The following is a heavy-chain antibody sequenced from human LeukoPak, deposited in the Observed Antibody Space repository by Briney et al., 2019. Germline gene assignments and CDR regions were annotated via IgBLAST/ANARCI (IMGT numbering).Heavy chain of an antibody. CDR1: GFFVSSSYY. CDR3: ARESGVSDYDFWSGYYPNNWFDP. D-gene: IGHD3-3*01. CDR2: IYYSGST. V-gene: IGHV4-39*07. Sequence: PSETLSLTCSVSGFFVSSSYYWGWIRQPPGKGLEWIGSIYYSGSTYYNPSLKSRVTISVDTSKNQFSLKLSSVTAADTAVYYCARESGVSDYDFWSGYYPNNWFDPWGQGTLVTVSS. J-gene: IGHJ5*02.